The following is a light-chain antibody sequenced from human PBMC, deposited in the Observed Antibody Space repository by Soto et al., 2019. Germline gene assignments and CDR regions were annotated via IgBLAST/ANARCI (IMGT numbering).Light chain of an antibody. Sequence: EIVLTQSPGTLSLSPGERATLSCRASQSVRNDYLAWYQQKAGQAPRLLIYAASSRAIGTPDRFSGSGSGTDFTLTISRLEPEDFEVYYCQQYGDSLTFGGGTKVDNK. V-gene: IGKV3-20*01. CDR1: QSVRNDY. CDR3: QQYGDSLT. CDR2: AAS. J-gene: IGKJ4*01.